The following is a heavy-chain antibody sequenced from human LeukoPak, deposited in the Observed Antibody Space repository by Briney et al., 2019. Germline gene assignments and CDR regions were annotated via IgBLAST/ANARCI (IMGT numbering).Heavy chain of an antibody. CDR3: ARLGYDILTGYHPFDY. Sequence: SETLSLTCTVSGRSISSRSYLWAWIRQPPGKGLELIGGIYYSGSTYYNPSLRSRVTISVDTSKNQFSLKLSSVTAADTAVYYCARLGYDILTGYHPFDYWGQGTLVTVSS. D-gene: IGHD3-9*01. V-gene: IGHV4-39*01. CDR1: GRSISSRSYL. CDR2: IYYSGST. J-gene: IGHJ4*02.